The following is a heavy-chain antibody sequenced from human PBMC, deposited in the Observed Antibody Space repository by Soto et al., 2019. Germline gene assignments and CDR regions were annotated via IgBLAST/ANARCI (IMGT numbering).Heavy chain of an antibody. J-gene: IGHJ6*04. CDR2: IHPGESDT. V-gene: IGHV5-51*01. CDR1: GYSFTTYW. Sequence: PGESLKISCKSYGYSFTTYWIAWLRQMPVKGLEWMGSIHPGESDTRYSPSFQGQVTISADRSITTAYLQWSSLKASDTAMYYCARHEATYYNFYGMDVWGEGTKVTVSS. CDR3: ARHEATYYNFYGMDV.